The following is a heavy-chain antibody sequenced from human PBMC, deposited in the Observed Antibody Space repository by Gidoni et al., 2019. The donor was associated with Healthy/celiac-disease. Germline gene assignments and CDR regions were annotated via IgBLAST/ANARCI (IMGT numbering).Heavy chain of an antibody. D-gene: IGHD6-19*01. J-gene: IGHJ3*02. CDR3: ARYSSGWSDDAFDI. Sequence: EVQLVESVGGLVKPGGSLRLSCAASGFTFSSYSMNWVRQAPGKGLEWVSSISSSSSYIYYADSVKGRFTISRDNAKNSLYLQMNSLRAEDTAVYYCARYSSGWSDDAFDIWGQGTMVTVSS. CDR2: ISSSSSYI. V-gene: IGHV3-21*01. CDR1: GFTFSSYS.